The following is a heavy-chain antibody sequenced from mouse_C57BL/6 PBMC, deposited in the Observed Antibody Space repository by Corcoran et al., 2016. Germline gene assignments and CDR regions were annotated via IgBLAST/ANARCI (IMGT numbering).Heavy chain of an antibody. CDR1: GYTFTDYY. Sequence: QVQLKQSGAELVRPGASVKLSCKASGYTFTDYYINWVKQRPGQGLEWIARIYPGSGNTYYNEKFKGKATLTAEKSSSTAYMQLSSLTSEDSAVYFCARRDYGSSYGYFDVWGTGTTVTVSS. CDR2: IYPGSGNT. CDR3: ARRDYGSSYGYFDV. V-gene: IGHV1-76*01. J-gene: IGHJ1*03. D-gene: IGHD1-1*01.